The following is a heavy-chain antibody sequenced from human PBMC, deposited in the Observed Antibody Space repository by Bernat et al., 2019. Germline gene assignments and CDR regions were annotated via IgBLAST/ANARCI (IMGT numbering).Heavy chain of an antibody. CDR1: GGSISTNFYY. CDR3: ARRGEVPTSIDF. Sequence: QLQLQESGPGLVKPLETLSLTCTVSGGSISTNFYYWGWFRQPPGKGLEWIGSIYFYGTSYYNPSLKSRVTISLDPSKSQFSLKLNSVTATDTALYYCARRGEVPTSIDFWGQGTLVTVSS. D-gene: IGHD5-24*01. CDR2: IYFYGTS. J-gene: IGHJ4*02. V-gene: IGHV4-39*01.